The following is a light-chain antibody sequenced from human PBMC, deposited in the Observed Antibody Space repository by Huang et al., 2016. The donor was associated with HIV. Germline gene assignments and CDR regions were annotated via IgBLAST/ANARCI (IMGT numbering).Light chain of an antibody. J-gene: IGKJ2*01. V-gene: IGKV3-20*01. CDR2: GAS. CDR1: QAVSSDY. CDR3: QQYGNSASYT. Sequence: EVVLTQSPGTLSLSPGEGATISGRASQAVSSDYFAWYQHKPGQAPRLLIYGASSRAARIPDRFSGSGSGTDFTRNISRVEPEYFAVYYCQQYGNSASYTFGQGTKLEIK.